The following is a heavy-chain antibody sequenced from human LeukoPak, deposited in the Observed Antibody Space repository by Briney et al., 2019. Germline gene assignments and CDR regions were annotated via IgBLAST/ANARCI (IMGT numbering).Heavy chain of an antibody. V-gene: IGHV3-48*01. D-gene: IGHD6-13*01. CDR1: GFTFSDYW. Sequence: GGSLRLSCAASGFTFSDYWMNWVRQAPGKGLEWVSYISSSSSTIYYADSVKGRFTISRDNAKNSLYLQMNSLRAEDTAVYYCARDPRIIAAAGTGIYWGQGTLVTVSS. CDR3: ARDPRIIAAAGTGIY. J-gene: IGHJ4*02. CDR2: ISSSSSTI.